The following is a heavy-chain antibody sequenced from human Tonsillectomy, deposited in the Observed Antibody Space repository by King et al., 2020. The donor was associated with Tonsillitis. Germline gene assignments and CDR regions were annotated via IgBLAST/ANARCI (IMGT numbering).Heavy chain of an antibody. D-gene: IGHD6-19*01. J-gene: IGHJ4*02. CDR3: ARGFEVEHWLGNRFDY. Sequence: VQLVESGGGLVKPGGSLRLSCAASGFTFSSYSMNWVRQAPGKGLEWVSSISSSSSYIYYADSVKGRLTISRDNAKNSLYLQMNSLRAEDTAVYYCARGFEVEHWLGNRFDYWGQRTLVTVSS. CDR1: GFTFSSYS. V-gene: IGHV3-21*01. CDR2: ISSSSSYI.